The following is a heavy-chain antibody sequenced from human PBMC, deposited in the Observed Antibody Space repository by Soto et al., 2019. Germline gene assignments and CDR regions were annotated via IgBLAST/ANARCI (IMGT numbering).Heavy chain of an antibody. CDR3: ARESDGANSL. J-gene: IGHJ4*02. Sequence: GGSLRLSCAASGFTFSSYWMHWVRQAPGKGLVWVSRINGDGSSTGYADSVKGRFTISRDNAKNTLYLQMDSLRAEDTAVYYCARESDGANSLWGQGTLVTVSS. D-gene: IGHD4-17*01. CDR2: INGDGSST. V-gene: IGHV3-74*01. CDR1: GFTFSSYW.